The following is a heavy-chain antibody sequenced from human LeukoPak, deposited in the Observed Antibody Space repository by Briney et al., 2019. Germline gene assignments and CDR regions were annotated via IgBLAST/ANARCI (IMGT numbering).Heavy chain of an antibody. CDR2: IKHDGSED. CDR1: GFTYTKHA. J-gene: IGHJ4*02. CDR3: ARDQTPFY. V-gene: IGHV3-7*01. Sequence: HPGGSLRLSCAASGFTYTKHAMHWVRQAPGKGLEWVANIKHDGSEDYYLDSVKGRFTISRDNAKSSMWLQMNSLRGEDTAVYYCARDQTPFYWGQGSLVTVSS. D-gene: IGHD2-15*01.